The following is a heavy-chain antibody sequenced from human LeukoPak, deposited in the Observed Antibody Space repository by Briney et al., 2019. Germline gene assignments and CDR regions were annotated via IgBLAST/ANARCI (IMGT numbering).Heavy chain of an antibody. Sequence: SQTLSLTCAISGDSVSSHSAAWNWIRQSPSRGLEWLGRTYYRSKWFNDYAVSVKSRLTINADTSKNQFSLQLNSVSPEDTAVYYCARRAGKLWPVDYWGQGTLVTVSS. CDR2: TYYRSKWFN. CDR3: ARRAGKLWPVDY. J-gene: IGHJ4*02. CDR1: GDSVSSHSAA. V-gene: IGHV6-1*01. D-gene: IGHD5-18*01.